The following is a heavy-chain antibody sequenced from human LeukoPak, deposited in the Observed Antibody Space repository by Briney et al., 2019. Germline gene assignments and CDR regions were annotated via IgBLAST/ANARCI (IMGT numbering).Heavy chain of an antibody. V-gene: IGHV6-1*01. CDR2: TYYRSNWYN. Sequence: SQTLSLTCAISGDSVSSNSAAWNWIRQSPSRGLEWLGRTYYRSNWYNDYAVSVKSRITINPDTSKNQFSLQLNSVTPEDTAVYYCARGVGVYSGSYLGEYYFDYWGQGTLVTVSS. D-gene: IGHD1-26*01. J-gene: IGHJ4*02. CDR3: ARGVGVYSGSYLGEYYFDY. CDR1: GDSVSSNSAA.